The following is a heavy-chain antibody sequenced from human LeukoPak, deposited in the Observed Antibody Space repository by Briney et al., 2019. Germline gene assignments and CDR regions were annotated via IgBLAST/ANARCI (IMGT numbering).Heavy chain of an antibody. Sequence: ASVKVSCKASGYTFTGYYMHWVRQAPGRGLEWMGWINPNSGGTNYAQKFQGRVTMTRDTSISTAYMELSRLRSDDTAVYYCARGPVELGDAFDIWGQGTMVTVSS. V-gene: IGHV1-2*02. CDR2: INPNSGGT. CDR3: ARGPVELGDAFDI. D-gene: IGHD1-7*01. CDR1: GYTFTGYY. J-gene: IGHJ3*02.